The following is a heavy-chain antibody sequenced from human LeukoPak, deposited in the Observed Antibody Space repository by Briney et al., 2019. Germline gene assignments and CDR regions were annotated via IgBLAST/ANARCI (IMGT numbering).Heavy chain of an antibody. V-gene: IGHV3-30*18. D-gene: IGHD6-19*01. Sequence: GGSLRLSCAASGFTFSSYEMNWVRQAPGKGLEWVAVISYDGSSEYHADSVKGRFTISRDNSKNTLYLQMDSLRPEDTAVYYCAKSSGSYFPDYWGQGTLVTVPS. CDR2: ISYDGSSE. CDR3: AKSSGSYFPDY. J-gene: IGHJ4*02. CDR1: GFTFSSYE.